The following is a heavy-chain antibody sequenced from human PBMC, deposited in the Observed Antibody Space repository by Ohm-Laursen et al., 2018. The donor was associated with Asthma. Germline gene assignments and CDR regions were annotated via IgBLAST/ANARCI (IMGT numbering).Heavy chain of an antibody. CDR2: IYWDDDR. CDR1: GFSITTSGVG. CDR3: ARTKWAGVSSAWFDP. J-gene: IGHJ5*02. V-gene: IGHV2-5*02. Sequence: TQTLTLTYTLSGFSITTSGVGVGWLRQPPQKALEWLAVIYWDDDRQYRPSLRSRLTITKDTSKNQVVLTMTNMDPVDTGTYFCARTKWAGVSSAWFDPWGQGTLVTVSS. D-gene: IGHD1-26*01.